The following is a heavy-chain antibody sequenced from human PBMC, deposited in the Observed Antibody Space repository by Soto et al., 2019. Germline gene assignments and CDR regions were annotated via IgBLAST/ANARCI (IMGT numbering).Heavy chain of an antibody. V-gene: IGHV1-69*06. CDR3: ARDTGYCSSTSCPLDY. Sequence: QVPLVQSGAEVKKPGSSVKVSCKASGGTFSSYAISWVRQAPGQGLEWMGGIIPIFGTANYAQKFQGRVTITADKSTSTAYMELSSLRSEDTAVYYCARDTGYCSSTSCPLDYWGQGTLVTVSS. CDR1: GGTFSSYA. D-gene: IGHD2-2*01. CDR2: IIPIFGTA. J-gene: IGHJ4*02.